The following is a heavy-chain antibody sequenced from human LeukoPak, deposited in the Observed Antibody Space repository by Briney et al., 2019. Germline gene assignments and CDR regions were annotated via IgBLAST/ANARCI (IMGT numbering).Heavy chain of an antibody. Sequence: GGSLRLSCAASGFTFSNAWMSWVRQAPGKGLEWVLAISGSGGSTYYADSVKGRFTISRDNSKNTLYLQMNSLRAEDTAVYYCAKNVAGYSSSWYGSLLYYFDYWGQGTLVTVSS. D-gene: IGHD6-13*01. CDR2: ISGSGGST. CDR3: AKNVAGYSSSWYGSLLYYFDY. CDR1: GFTFSNAW. J-gene: IGHJ4*02. V-gene: IGHV3-23*01.